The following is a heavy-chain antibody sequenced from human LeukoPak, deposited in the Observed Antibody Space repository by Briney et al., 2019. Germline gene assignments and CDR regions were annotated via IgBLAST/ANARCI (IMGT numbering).Heavy chain of an antibody. CDR1: GGSISSGSYY. Sequence: SETLSLTCTVSGGSISSGSYYWSSNRQPAGKGLEWIGRLYTSGNANYNPSLKSRVTISVDTSKNQFSLKLSSVTAADTAVYYCARHRNTYDSSGYAIDYWGQGTLVTVSS. CDR2: LYTSGNA. D-gene: IGHD3-22*01. V-gene: IGHV4-61*02. J-gene: IGHJ4*02. CDR3: ARHRNTYDSSGYAIDY.